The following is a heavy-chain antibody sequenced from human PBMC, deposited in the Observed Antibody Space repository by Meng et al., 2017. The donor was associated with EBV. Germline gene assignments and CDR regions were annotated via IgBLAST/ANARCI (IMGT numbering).Heavy chain of an antibody. D-gene: IGHD3-10*01. CDR1: GGPFRYYP. CDR2: FLPRFGRL. Sequence: QVQWVSSGAKGRKHGQSVKVHCKTSGGPFRYYPISWVRQAHGQGLEWLGGFLPRFGRLTYEQKFHGRVKITADESTSTHYMDLSSLRSEDTAISSCASESGRGYTPDYWGQGTLVTVSS. CDR3: ASESGRGYTPDY. J-gene: IGHJ4*02. V-gene: IGHV1-69*01.